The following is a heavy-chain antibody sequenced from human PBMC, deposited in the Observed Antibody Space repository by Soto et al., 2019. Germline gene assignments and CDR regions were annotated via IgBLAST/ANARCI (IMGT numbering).Heavy chain of an antibody. V-gene: IGHV1-18*01. CDR3: VRNAQWAFDI. J-gene: IGHJ3*02. D-gene: IGHD1-1*01. CDR2: TSPYNGNT. CDR1: GYTFTSYG. Sequence: ASVKVSCKASGYTFTSYGVSWVRQAPGQGLEWVGWTSPYNGNTNYAQKLQGRVTLTTDTSTDTAYVEVRSLRSDDTAMYYCVRNAQWAFDIWGQGTMVTVSS.